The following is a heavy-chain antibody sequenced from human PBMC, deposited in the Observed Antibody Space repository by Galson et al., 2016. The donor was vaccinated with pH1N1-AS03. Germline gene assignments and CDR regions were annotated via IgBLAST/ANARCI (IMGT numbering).Heavy chain of an antibody. CDR2: IIPLLDKA. J-gene: IGHJ5*02. CDR3: TRHGTKTRVMMPFGGEGSWFDP. CDR1: GGTFSSYD. Sequence: SVKVSCKASGGTFSSYDISWVRQAPGQGLEWMGSIIPLLDKADYAQRFQGRVTLTRDTSINTAYMERTSLSSEDSAIYYCTRHGTKTRVMMPFGGEGSWFDPWGQGSLVTISS. D-gene: IGHD3-16*01. V-gene: IGHV1-69*10.